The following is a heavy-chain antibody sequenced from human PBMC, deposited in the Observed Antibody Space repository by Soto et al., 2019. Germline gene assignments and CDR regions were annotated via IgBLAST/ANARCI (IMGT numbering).Heavy chain of an antibody. CDR2: IYWADDK. J-gene: IGHJ4*02. CDR3: AHSLSTIIVGGVFFDY. D-gene: IGHD3-22*01. CDR1: GISLSTTRVG. V-gene: IGHV2-5*02. Sequence: QITLKESGPTLVKPTQTLTLTCTFSGISLSTTRVGVAWIRQPPGKALEWLALIYWADDKRYSPSLKSSITTTQDTTKNQVVITMTNMDPLDTARYYCAHSLSTIIVGGVFFDYWGQGTLVTVSS.